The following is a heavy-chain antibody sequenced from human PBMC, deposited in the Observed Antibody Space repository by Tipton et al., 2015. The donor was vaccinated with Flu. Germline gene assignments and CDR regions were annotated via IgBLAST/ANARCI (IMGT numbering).Heavy chain of an antibody. D-gene: IGHD7-27*01. CDR2: TYISGST. J-gene: IGHJ6*02. V-gene: IGHV4-4*07. CDR3: ARDQCNWGPCDYYYGMDV. CDR1: GGSISSYY. Sequence: TLSLTCTVSGGSISSYYWSWIRQSAGKGLEWIGRTYISGSTNYNPSLKSRVTLSVDTSKNQFSLKLRSVTAADTAVYYCARDQCNWGPCDYYYGMDVWGQGTTVSVSS.